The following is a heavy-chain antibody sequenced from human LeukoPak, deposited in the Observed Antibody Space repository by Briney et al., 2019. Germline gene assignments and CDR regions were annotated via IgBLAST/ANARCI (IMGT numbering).Heavy chain of an antibody. CDR2: IRKDGSNK. CDR1: GFTFSSYA. V-gene: IGHV3-30*02. Sequence: GALRLSCATSGFTFSSYAMHWVRQAPAKGLEWVAFIRKDGSNKYYADSVKGRFTISRDNSKNTLYLQMNSLRAEDTAVYYCAKRSSSSWDFDYWGQGTLVTVSS. J-gene: IGHJ4*02. D-gene: IGHD6-6*01. CDR3: AKRSSSSWDFDY.